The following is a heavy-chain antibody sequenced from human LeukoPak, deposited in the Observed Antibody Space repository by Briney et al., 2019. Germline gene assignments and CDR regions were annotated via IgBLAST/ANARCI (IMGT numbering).Heavy chain of an antibody. J-gene: IGHJ4*02. CDR1: GGSISSYY. CDR3: AREDYYGSGTDY. Sequence: SETLSLTCTVSGGSISSYYWSWIRQPTGKGLERIGRIYTSGSTNYNPSLKSRVTMSVDTSKNQFSLKLSSVTAADTAVYYCAREDYYGSGTDYWGQGTLVTVSS. V-gene: IGHV4-4*07. D-gene: IGHD3-10*01. CDR2: IYTSGST.